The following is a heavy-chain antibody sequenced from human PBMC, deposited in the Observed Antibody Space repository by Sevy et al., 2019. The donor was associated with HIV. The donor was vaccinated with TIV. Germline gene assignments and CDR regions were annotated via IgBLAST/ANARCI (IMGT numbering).Heavy chain of an antibody. D-gene: IGHD3-22*01. V-gene: IGHV3-7*01. J-gene: IGHJ6*03. CDR1: GFTFSSYW. Sequence: GGSLRLSCAASGFTFSSYWMSWVRQAPGKGLEWVANIKQDGSEKYYLDSVKGRFTLYGDNAKNSLYLQMNSLRAEDTAVYYCAKDLYGSSGYYYDYYYMDVWGKGTTVTVSS. CDR2: IKQDGSEK. CDR3: AKDLYGSSGYYYDYYYMDV.